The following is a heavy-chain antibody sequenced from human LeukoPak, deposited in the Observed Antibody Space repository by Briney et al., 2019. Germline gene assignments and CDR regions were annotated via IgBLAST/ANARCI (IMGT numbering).Heavy chain of an antibody. D-gene: IGHD1-26*01. V-gene: IGHV5-51*01. CDR3: VRVYSGSYSIDY. Sequence: GESLKISCKGSGYSFTSYWIGWVRQMSAKGLEWMGVIYPGDSDTRYSPSFQGQVTISVGKSSSTAYLQWSSLKASDTAMYYCVRVYSGSYSIDYWGQGTLVSVSS. CDR1: GYSFTSYW. CDR2: IYPGDSDT. J-gene: IGHJ4*02.